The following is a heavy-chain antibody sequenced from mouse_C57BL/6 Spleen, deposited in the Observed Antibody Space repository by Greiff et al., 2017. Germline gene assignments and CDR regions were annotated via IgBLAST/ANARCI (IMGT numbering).Heavy chain of an antibody. CDR3: ARSGVRRGYFDV. J-gene: IGHJ1*03. Sequence: QVQLQQPGAELVMPGASVKLSCKASGYTFTSYWMHWVKQRPGQGLEWIGEIDPSDSYTNYNQKFKGKSTLTVDKSSSTAYMQLSSLTSEDSAVYYCARSGVRRGYFDVWGTGTTVTVSS. CDR2: IDPSDSYT. CDR1: GYTFTSYW. D-gene: IGHD5-1*01. V-gene: IGHV1-69*01.